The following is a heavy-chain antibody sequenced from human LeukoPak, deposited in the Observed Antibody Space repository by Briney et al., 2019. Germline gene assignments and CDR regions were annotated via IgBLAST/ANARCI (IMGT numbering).Heavy chain of an antibody. D-gene: IGHD1-7*01. CDR3: ARETVRRRNYFDP. V-gene: IGHV1-46*01. CDR2: INPSGGST. Sequence: ASVKVSCKASGYTFTSYYMHWVRQAPGQGLDWMGIINPSGGSTSYAQKFQGRVTVTRDTSTNTVYMELSSLRSEDTAVYYCARETVRRRNYFDPWGQGTLVTVSS. J-gene: IGHJ5*02. CDR1: GYTFTSYY.